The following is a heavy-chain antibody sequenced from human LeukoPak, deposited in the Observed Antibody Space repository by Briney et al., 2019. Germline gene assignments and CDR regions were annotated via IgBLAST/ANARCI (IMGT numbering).Heavy chain of an antibody. CDR3: PKVAWGGWSYYDF. D-gene: IGHD3-3*01. CDR2: ISETGGNI. V-gene: IGHV3-23*01. CDR1: GCTFRSYA. J-gene: IGHJ4*02. Sequence: GGSLRLSCAASGCTFRSYAMNWLRQAPGKGLEWVSRISETGGNIHYAESVEGRFTVSRDNSKNTVYLQMNRLSAEDTAIYYCPKVAWGGWSYYDFWGQGTRVTVSS.